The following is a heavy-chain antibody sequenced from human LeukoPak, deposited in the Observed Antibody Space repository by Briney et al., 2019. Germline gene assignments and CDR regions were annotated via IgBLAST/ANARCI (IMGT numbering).Heavy chain of an antibody. V-gene: IGHV1-2*02. Sequence: ASVKLSCKASGYTFTSYHMHWVRQAPGQGLEWMGWMNPNSGGTNYPPKFQGRVTMTRDTSISTAYMELNSLISDDTAVYYCARDRRGNGWDFDYWGQGALVTVSS. CDR3: ARDRRGNGWDFDY. J-gene: IGHJ4*02. CDR2: MNPNSGGT. CDR1: GYTFTSYH. D-gene: IGHD6-19*01.